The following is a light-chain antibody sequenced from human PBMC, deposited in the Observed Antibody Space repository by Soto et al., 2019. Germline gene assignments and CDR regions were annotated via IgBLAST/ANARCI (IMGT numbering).Light chain of an antibody. CDR1: QNINNY. CDR2: DAS. J-gene: IGKJ4*01. CDR3: QQYDNLPS. Sequence: DIQMTQSPSSLSASVGDRVTITCQASQNINNYLNWYQQKPGRAPKLLIYDASNLEAGVPSRFSGSGSGTDFTFTISRLQPEDIATYYCQQYDNLPSFGGGTKVDIK. V-gene: IGKV1-33*01.